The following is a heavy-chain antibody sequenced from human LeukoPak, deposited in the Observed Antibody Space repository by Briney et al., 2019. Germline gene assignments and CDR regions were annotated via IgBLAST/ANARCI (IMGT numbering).Heavy chain of an antibody. V-gene: IGHV4-39*01. Sequence: PSETLSLTCTVSGGSIRSNSYYWGWIRQPPGKGLEWLGSIYYSGSTYYINPSLKSRVTISVDTSKNQISLKLSSVTAADTAVYYCARSDYYGSGSSKSKRNYYYYYYMDVWGKGTTVTISS. D-gene: IGHD3-10*01. CDR1: GGSIRSNSYY. CDR3: ARSDYYGSGSSKSKRNYYYYYYMDV. CDR2: IYYSGST. J-gene: IGHJ6*03.